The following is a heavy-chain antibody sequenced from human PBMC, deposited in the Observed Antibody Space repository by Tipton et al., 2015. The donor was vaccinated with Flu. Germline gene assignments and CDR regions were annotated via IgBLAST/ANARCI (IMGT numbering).Heavy chain of an antibody. V-gene: IGHV4-38-2*01. CDR2: IHRSGST. D-gene: IGHD4-11*01. Sequence: TLSLTCSVSGYSINSGYYWGWVRRPPGKGLEWLGNIHRSGSTYYNSSLQSRVTISIDRSNNQVSLRLVSVTATDTAIYYCARRDYSNYVSEPRSWFDPWGQGILVTVSS. J-gene: IGHJ5*02. CDR1: GYSINSGYY. CDR3: ARRDYSNYVSEPRSWFDP.